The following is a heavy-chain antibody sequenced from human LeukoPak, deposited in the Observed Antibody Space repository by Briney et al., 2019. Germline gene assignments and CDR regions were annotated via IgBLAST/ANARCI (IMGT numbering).Heavy chain of an antibody. J-gene: IGHJ4*02. D-gene: IGHD2-21*02. V-gene: IGHV1-2*02. Sequence: SVQVSCKASGYTFTGYYMHWVRQAPGQGLEWMGWINGNNGGTNYAQKFQGRVTMTRDTSINTAYMELSRLRSDDTAVYYCARVLRVTNDLDYWGQGTLVTVSS. CDR1: GYTFTGYY. CDR2: INGNNGGT. CDR3: ARVLRVTNDLDY.